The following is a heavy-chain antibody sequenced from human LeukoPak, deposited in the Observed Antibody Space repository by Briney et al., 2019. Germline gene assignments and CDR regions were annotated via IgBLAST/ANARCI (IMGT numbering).Heavy chain of an antibody. Sequence: SETLSLTCTVSGGSISSSSYYWGWIRQPPGKGLEWIGSIYYSGSTYYNPSLKSRVTISVDTSKNQFSLKLSSVTAADTAVYYCARTLTSYYYMDVWGKGTTVTVSS. D-gene: IGHD3-3*01. V-gene: IGHV4-39*01. J-gene: IGHJ6*03. CDR1: GGSISSSSYY. CDR3: ARTLTSYYYMDV. CDR2: IYYSGST.